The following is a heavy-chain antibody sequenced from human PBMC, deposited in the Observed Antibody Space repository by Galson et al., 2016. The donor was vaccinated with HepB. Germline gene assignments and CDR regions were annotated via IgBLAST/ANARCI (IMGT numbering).Heavy chain of an antibody. CDR2: TGTRGDDI. CDR3: AKERGTYARYNWFDS. Sequence: SLRLSCAASGFTFSNFAMGWVRQVPGKGLEWVSSTGTRGDDIYYADSVKGRFTISRDKSDNTLYLQMNSLRAEDTAVYYCAKERGTYARYNWFDSWGQGTLVTVSS. CDR1: GFTFSNFA. V-gene: IGHV3-23*01. D-gene: IGHD1-14*01. J-gene: IGHJ5*01.